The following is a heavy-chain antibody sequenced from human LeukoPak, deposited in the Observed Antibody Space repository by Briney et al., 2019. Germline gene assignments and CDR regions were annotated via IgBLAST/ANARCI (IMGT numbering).Heavy chain of an antibody. V-gene: IGHV3-23*01. CDR1: GFTFSSYA. Sequence: GGSLRLSCAASGFTFSSYAMSWVRQAPGKGLEWVSAISGSGGSTYYADSVKGRFTISRDNSKNTLYLQMNSLRAEGTAVYYCAKDAGGYCSGGSCYTPTPIEYWGQGTLVTVSS. J-gene: IGHJ4*02. CDR2: ISGSGGST. D-gene: IGHD2-15*01. CDR3: AKDAGGYCSGGSCYTPTPIEY.